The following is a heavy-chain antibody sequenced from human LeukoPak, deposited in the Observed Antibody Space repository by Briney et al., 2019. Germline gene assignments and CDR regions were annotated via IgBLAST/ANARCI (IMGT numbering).Heavy chain of an antibody. CDR3: ARTVYSYSSGLKFDP. CDR2: INPNSGGT. V-gene: IGHV1-2*02. CDR1: GHTFTGYY. Sequence: ASVKVSCKASGHTFTGYYMHWVRQAPGQGLEWMGWINPNSGGTNYAQKFQGRVTMTRDTSISTAYMELSRLRSDDTAVYYCARTVYSYSSGLKFDPWGQGTLVTVSS. J-gene: IGHJ5*02. D-gene: IGHD6-19*01.